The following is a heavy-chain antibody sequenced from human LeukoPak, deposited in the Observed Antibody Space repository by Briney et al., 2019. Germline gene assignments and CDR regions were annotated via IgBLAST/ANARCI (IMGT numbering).Heavy chain of an antibody. CDR1: GYAFTSYD. CDR2: MNPNSGNT. J-gene: IGHJ4*02. Sequence: GASVKVSCKASGYAFTSYDINWVRQATGQGLEWMGWMNPNSGNTGYAQKFQGRVTMTRNTSISTAYMELSSLRSEDTAVYYCARAPDQISSSEEGTDYWGQGTLVTVSS. CDR3: ARAPDQISSSEEGTDY. V-gene: IGHV1-8*01. D-gene: IGHD6-13*01.